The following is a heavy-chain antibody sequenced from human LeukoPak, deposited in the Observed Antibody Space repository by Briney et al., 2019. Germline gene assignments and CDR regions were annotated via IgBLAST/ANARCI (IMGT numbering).Heavy chain of an antibody. CDR2: ITGDGGSA. CDR3: ARHMGGSGWYLAAF. CDR1: GFTFDDYA. D-gene: IGHD6-13*01. J-gene: IGHJ4*02. V-gene: IGHV3-43*02. Sequence: GGSLRLSCAASGFTFDDYAMFWVRQAPGKGLEWVSLITGDGGSAYYADSVKGRFTISRDNSKNSLYLQMNSLRTEDTALYFRARHMGGSGWYLAAFWGQGTQVTVSS.